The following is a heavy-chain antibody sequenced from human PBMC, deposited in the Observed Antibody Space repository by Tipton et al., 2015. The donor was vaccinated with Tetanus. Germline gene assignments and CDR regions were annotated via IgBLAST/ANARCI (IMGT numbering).Heavy chain of an antibody. CDR1: GASISSAA. CDR2: IYYSGTS. Sequence: TLSLTCDVSGASISSAAWTWIRQPSGKGLELIGYIYYSGTSYISPSLTRRVSIAVDTSRNQFSLSLTSVTVADSAVYFCARVSRRNFYFDYWGPGAQVTVSS. V-gene: IGHV4-30-2*05. J-gene: IGHJ4*02. CDR3: ARVSRRNFYFDY. D-gene: IGHD2/OR15-2a*01.